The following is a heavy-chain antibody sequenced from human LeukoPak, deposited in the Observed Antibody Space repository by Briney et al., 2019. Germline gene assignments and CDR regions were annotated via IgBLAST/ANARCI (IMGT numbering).Heavy chain of an antibody. V-gene: IGHV3-23*01. CDR3: AKSTYYYDTFVNAFDF. J-gene: IGHJ3*01. CDR2: ISGSGGSS. D-gene: IGHD3-22*01. Sequence: PGGSLRLSCAASGFTFSSYAMSWVRQAPGKGLEWVSAISGSGGSSYYADSVKGRFTISRDNSKNTLYLQMNSLRAEDTAVYYCAKSTYYYDTFVNAFDFWGQGTVVTVSS. CDR1: GFTFSSYA.